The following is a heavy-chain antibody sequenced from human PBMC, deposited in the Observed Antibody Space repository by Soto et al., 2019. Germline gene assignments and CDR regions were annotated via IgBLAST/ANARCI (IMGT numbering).Heavy chain of an antibody. D-gene: IGHD1-26*01. Sequence: PGESLKISCKASVYSFTSYWIGWVRQMPGKGLEWMGIIYPGDSDTIYSPSFQGQVTISADKSISTAYLQWNSLKASDTAMYYCARPPYSASYYYFDQWGQGTPVTVSS. J-gene: IGHJ4*02. CDR1: VYSFTSYW. V-gene: IGHV5-51*01. CDR3: ARPPYSASYYYFDQ. CDR2: IYPGDSDT.